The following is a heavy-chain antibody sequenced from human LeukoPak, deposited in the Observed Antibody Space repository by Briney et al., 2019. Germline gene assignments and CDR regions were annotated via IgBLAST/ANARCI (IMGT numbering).Heavy chain of an antibody. J-gene: IGHJ4*02. CDR1: GGSTSSSNYY. CDR2: IHYSGNT. V-gene: IGHV4-39*01. CDR3: ARLGAGPTYYDFWSGYSSFYFDY. D-gene: IGHD3-3*01. Sequence: SETLSLTCTVSGGSTSSSNYYWGWIRQPPGKGLEWIGGIHYSGNTYYNPSLKSRVTISIDTSKNQFSLKLSSVTAADTAVYYCARLGAGPTYYDFWSGYSSFYFDYWGQGTLVTASS.